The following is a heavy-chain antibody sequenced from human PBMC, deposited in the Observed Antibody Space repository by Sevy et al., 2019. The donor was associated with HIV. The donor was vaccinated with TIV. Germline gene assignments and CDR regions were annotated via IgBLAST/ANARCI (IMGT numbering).Heavy chain of an antibody. J-gene: IGHJ6*02. CDR2: ISSSGSTI. D-gene: IGHD3-3*01. CDR1: GFTFSSYE. V-gene: IGHV3-48*03. Sequence: GGSLRLSCAASGFTFSSYEMNWVRQAPGKGLEWVSYISSSGSTIYYADSVKGRFPISRNNAKNSLYLQMNSLRAEETAVYYCARGHYDFWSGYPTPWYYYGMDVWGQGTTVTVSS. CDR3: ARGHYDFWSGYPTPWYYYGMDV.